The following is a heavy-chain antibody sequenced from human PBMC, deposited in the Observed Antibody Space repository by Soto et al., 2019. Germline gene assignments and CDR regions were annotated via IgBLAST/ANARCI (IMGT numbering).Heavy chain of an antibody. V-gene: IGHV5-51*01. CDR3: ARKININRYFYYPPRKV. J-gene: IGHJ3*01. CDR1: GYSFTSYW. D-gene: IGHD1-26*01. Sequence: PGESLKISCKGSGYSFTSYWIAWVRQMPGKGLEWMGVIYPDDSDTKYSPSFQGQVTISADKSINTAYLQWSNLKASDTAMYYCARKININRYFYYPPRKVWAQGTM. CDR2: IYPDDSDT.